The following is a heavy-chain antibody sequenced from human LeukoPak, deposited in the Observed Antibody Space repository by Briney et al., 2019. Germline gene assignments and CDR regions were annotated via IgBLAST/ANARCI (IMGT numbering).Heavy chain of an antibody. CDR1: GFTFEDYG. CDR3: ARDRGDYYDNSGYYPDAFDI. CDR2: INWNGGST. Sequence: GGSLRLSCAASGFTFEDYGMSWVCQTPGKGLEWVSGINWNGGSTGYVDSVKGRFTISRDNGKNSLYLQMNSLGAEDTAFYYCARDRGDYYDNSGYYPDAFDIWGHGTMVTVSS. V-gene: IGHV3-20*04. D-gene: IGHD3-22*01. J-gene: IGHJ3*02.